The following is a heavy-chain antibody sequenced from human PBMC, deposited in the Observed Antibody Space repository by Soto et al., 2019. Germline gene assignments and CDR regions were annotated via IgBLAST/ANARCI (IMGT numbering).Heavy chain of an antibody. CDR2: INHSGST. D-gene: IGHD5-12*01. CDR3: ARGNGYNRY. CDR1: GGSFSDYS. Sequence: PSETLSLTCAVYGGSFSDYSWTWIRQPPGKGLEWIGEINHSGSTYYNPSLKSRVTISVDTSKNQFSLNINSVTAADTAVYYCARGNGYNRYWGQGTLVTVSS. J-gene: IGHJ4*02. V-gene: IGHV4-34*01.